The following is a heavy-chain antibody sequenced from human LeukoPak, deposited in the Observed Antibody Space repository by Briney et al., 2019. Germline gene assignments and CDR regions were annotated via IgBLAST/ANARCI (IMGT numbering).Heavy chain of an antibody. CDR2: IYHSGST. CDR1: GDSISPYY. V-gene: IGHV4-59*01. CDR3: AREGCTYGSSRAFAF. J-gene: IGHJ3*01. Sequence: SETQSLTCTVSGDSISPYYWSWIRQSPGKGLEWIGNIYHSGSTNFSPSLKRRVTMSVDKSKNQISLNLNSVTAADTAVYFCAREGCTYGSSRAFAFWGQGTLVTVSS. D-gene: IGHD4-17*01.